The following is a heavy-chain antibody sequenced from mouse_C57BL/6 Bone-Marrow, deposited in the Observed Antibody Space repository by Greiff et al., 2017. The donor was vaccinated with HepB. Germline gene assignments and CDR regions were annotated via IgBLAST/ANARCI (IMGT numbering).Heavy chain of an antibody. V-gene: IGHV1-42*01. Sequence: VHVKQSGPELVKPGASVKISCKASGYSFTGYYMNWVKQSPEKSLEWIGEINPSTGGTTYNQKFKAKATLTVDKSSSTAYMQLKSPTSEDSAVYYCARERLRGFDYWGQGTTLTVSS. CDR2: INPSTGGT. CDR3: ARERLRGFDY. J-gene: IGHJ2*01. CDR1: GYSFTGYY.